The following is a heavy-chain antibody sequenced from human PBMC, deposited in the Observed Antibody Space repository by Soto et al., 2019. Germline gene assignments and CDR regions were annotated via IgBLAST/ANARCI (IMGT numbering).Heavy chain of an antibody. D-gene: IGHD2-15*01. CDR2: INAGNGNT. CDR1: GYTFTSYA. CDR3: ARYRYCSGGSCYTYYGMDV. J-gene: IGHJ6*02. Sequence: ASVKVSCKASGYTFTSYAMHWVRQAPGQRLEWMGWINAGNGNTKYSQKFQGRVTITRDTSASTAYMELSSLRSEDTAVYYCARYRYCSGGSCYTYYGMDVWGQGTTVTV. V-gene: IGHV1-3*01.